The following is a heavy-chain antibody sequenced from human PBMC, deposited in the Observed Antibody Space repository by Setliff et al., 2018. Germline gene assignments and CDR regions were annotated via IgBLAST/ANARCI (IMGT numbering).Heavy chain of an antibody. J-gene: IGHJ4*02. CDR3: RYWSGYYNNDY. CDR2: INHSGST. Sequence: ETLSLTCTVSGGSFTNYYWGWIRQSPGKGLEWIGEINHSGSTNYNPSLKSHLTISVDASTNQFSLKLYSVTAADTAVYYCRYWSGYYNNDYWGQGTLVTVSS. CDR1: GGSFTNYY. D-gene: IGHD3-3*01. V-gene: IGHV4-34*01.